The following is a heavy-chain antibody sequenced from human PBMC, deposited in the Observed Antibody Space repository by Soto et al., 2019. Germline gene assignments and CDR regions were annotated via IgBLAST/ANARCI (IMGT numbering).Heavy chain of an antibody. D-gene: IGHD2-21*01. V-gene: IGHV3-23*01. CDR1: GFTFSNYA. Sequence: GGSLRLSCAASGFTFSNYAMSWVRQAPGKGLEWVSGISGDGISTYYADSVRGRFTISRDSSRDTLYLQMNSLRAEDTAAYYCAKEGCGGECRLFDYWGQGTLVTVSS. CDR2: ISGDGIST. CDR3: AKEGCGGECRLFDY. J-gene: IGHJ4*02.